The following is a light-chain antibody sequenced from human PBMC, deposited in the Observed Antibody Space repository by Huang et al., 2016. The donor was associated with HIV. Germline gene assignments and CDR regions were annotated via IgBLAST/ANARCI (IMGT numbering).Light chain of an antibody. CDR1: QSLLHSDGKTY. V-gene: IGKV2-29*02. J-gene: IGKJ4*01. CDR2: EVS. CDR3: MQGIHLSSP. Sequence: NQTPLSLSVTPGQPASIFCRSSQSLLHSDGKTYLYGYVQKAGRSPQLLMYEVSNRVPGGPDRFSGSGSGTSFTLKISRVEADDVGVYYCMQGIHLSSPFGGGTKIGI.